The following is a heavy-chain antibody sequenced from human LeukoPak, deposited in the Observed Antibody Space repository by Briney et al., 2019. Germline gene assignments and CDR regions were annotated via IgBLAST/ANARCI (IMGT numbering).Heavy chain of an antibody. CDR3: ARAVWAAAGTVDYYYYMNV. D-gene: IGHD6-13*01. V-gene: IGHV4-59*11. Sequence: SETLSLTCTVSGGSISSHYWSWIRQPPGKGLEWIGYIYYSGSTNYNPSLKSRVTISVDTSKNQLSLKLSSVTAADTAVYYCARAVWAAAGTVDYYYYMNVWGKGTTVTVSS. CDR1: GGSISSHY. J-gene: IGHJ6*03. CDR2: IYYSGST.